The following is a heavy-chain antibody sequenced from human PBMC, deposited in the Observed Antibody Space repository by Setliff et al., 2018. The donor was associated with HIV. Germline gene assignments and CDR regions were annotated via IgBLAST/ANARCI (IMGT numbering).Heavy chain of an antibody. CDR3: LLEAPLMMGTTPPL. CDR1: GGSFDAYY. V-gene: IGHV4-34*01. D-gene: IGHD1-7*01. J-gene: IGHJ4*02. CDR2: INHSGNT. Sequence: SETLSLTCDLYGGSFDAYYWSWIRQPPGKGLEWMGEINHSGNTTYNPSLESRVTISADTTKNQFSLKLNTVTAADTAVYYCLLEAPLMMGTTPPLWGQGTLVTVSS.